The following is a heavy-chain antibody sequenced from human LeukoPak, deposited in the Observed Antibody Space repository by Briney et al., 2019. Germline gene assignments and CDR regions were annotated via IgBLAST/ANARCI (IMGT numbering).Heavy chain of an antibody. D-gene: IGHD5-12*01. V-gene: IGHV4-34*01. CDR1: GGSFSGYY. CDR3: ARGAPAVATIDY. J-gene: IGHJ4*02. CDR2: INHSGST. Sequence: SETLTLTCAVYGGSFSGYYWSWIRQPPGKGLEWIGEINHSGSTNYNPSLKSRVTISVDTSKNQFSLKLSSVTAADTAVYYCARGAPAVATIDYWGQGTLVTVSS.